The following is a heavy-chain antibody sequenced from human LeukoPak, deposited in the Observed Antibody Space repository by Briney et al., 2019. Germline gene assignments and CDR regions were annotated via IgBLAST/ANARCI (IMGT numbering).Heavy chain of an antibody. J-gene: IGHJ4*02. V-gene: IGHV3-23*01. CDR3: AKRYCTGGNCCPDY. CDR2: ISNSGGSK. CDR1: GFTFNNYA. Sequence: EGSLRLSCAASGFTFNNYAMSWVRQAPGKGLEWVSAISNSGGSKFYADSVKGRFTISRDNSRNTLYLQMNTRRAEDTAVYYCAKRYCTGGNCCPDYWGQGTQVTVSS. D-gene: IGHD2-8*02.